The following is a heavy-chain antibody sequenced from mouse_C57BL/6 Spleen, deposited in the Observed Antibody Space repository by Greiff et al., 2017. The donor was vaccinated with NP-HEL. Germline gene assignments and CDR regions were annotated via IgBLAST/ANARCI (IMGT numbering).Heavy chain of an antibody. D-gene: IGHD1-1*01. CDR2: ISSGGDYI. J-gene: IGHJ3*01. CDR1: GFTFSSYA. V-gene: IGHV5-9-1*02. Sequence: DVKLQESGEGLVKPGGSLKLSCAASGFTFSSYAMSWVRQTPEKRLEWVAYISSGGDYIYYADTVKGRFTISRDNARNTLYLQMSSLKSEDTAMYYCTREVEGFAYWGQGTLVTVSA. CDR3: TREVEGFAY.